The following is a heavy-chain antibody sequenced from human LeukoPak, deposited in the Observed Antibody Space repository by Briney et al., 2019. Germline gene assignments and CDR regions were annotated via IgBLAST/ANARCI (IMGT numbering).Heavy chain of an antibody. J-gene: IGHJ4*02. D-gene: IGHD2/OR15-2a*01. CDR1: GGSVSNYY. CDR2: ISHSGST. Sequence: PSETLSLTCTVSGGSVSNYYWSWIRQPPGKGLEWIGYISHSGSTNYSPSLKSRVTISLDTSKNQFSLKLSSVTAADTAVYYCAGHHPRNTVDFWGQGTLVTVSS. V-gene: IGHV4-59*08. CDR3: AGHHPRNTVDF.